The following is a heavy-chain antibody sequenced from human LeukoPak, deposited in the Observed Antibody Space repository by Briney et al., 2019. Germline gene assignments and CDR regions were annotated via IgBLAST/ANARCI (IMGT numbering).Heavy chain of an antibody. V-gene: IGHV1-69*05. CDR3: AERGSEGAFDI. CDR2: IIPIFGTA. J-gene: IGHJ3*02. D-gene: IGHD5-12*01. CDR1: GGSFSSNA. Sequence: GASVNVSCKASGGSFSSNAISWVRQASGQGLEWMGGIIPIFGTANYAQKFQGRVTITTDESTSTAYMELSSLRSEDTAVYYCAERGSEGAFDIWGQGTMVTVSS.